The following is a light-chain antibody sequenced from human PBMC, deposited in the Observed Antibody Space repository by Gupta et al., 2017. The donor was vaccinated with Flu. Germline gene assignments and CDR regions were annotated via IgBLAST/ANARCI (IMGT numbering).Light chain of an antibody. J-gene: IGLJ2*01. CDR1: KLGDKY. CDR3: QAWDSIIHVV. CDR2: QDS. V-gene: IGLV3-1*01. Sequence: SYALTQPPSVSVSPGQTASITCSGDKLGDKYACWYQQKPGQSPVLVIYQDSKRPSGIPERFSGSNSGNTATLTISGTQAMDEADYYCQAWDSIIHVVFGGGTKLTVL.